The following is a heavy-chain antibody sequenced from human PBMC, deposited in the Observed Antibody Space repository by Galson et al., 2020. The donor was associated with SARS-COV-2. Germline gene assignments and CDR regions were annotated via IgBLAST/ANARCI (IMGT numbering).Heavy chain of an antibody. CDR2: IHSTGST. J-gene: IGHJ3*02. CDR3: ARSDDSNVNALDI. CDR1: GGSISSSSYY. Sequence: SETLSLTCTVSGGSISSSSYYWSWIRQPAGKELEWIGRIHSTGSTNYNPSLKSRVTISVDTSKNQFSLRLSSVTAADTAVYYCARSDDSNVNALDIWGQGRMLAVSS. V-gene: IGHV4-61*02. D-gene: IGHD3-22*01.